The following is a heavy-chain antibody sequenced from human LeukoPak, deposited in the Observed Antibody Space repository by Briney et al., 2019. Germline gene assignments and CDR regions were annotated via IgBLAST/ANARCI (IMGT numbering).Heavy chain of an antibody. D-gene: IGHD6-19*01. Sequence: GGSLRLSCAAPGFIFDNYAIHWVRQAPGKGLEWVSLISGDGGSTFYADSVRGRFTISRDNTRKSLSLQMSSLRSEDSALYYCAKESETSGWYDYWGQGTLVTVSS. CDR1: GFIFDNYA. V-gene: IGHV3-43*02. CDR3: AKESETSGWYDY. J-gene: IGHJ4*02. CDR2: ISGDGGST.